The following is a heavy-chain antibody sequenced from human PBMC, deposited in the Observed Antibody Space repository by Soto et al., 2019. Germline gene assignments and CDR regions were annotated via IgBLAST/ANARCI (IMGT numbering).Heavy chain of an antibody. V-gene: IGHV3-23*01. CDR3: ATQYCSGGSCYRVY. Sequence: GGSLRLSCAASGFTFSSYAMSWVRQAPGKGLEWVSAISGSGGSTYYADSVKGRFTISRDNSKNTLYLQMNSLRAEDTAVYYCATQYCSGGSCYRVYWGQGTLVTVSS. D-gene: IGHD2-15*01. J-gene: IGHJ4*02. CDR2: ISGSGGST. CDR1: GFTFSSYA.